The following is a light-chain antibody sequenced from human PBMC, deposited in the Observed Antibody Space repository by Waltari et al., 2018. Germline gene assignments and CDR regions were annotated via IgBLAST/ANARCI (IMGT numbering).Light chain of an antibody. CDR3: QQYNDSPYS. J-gene: IGKJ2*03. Sequence: DIQMTQSPSSLSASVGDRVTITCRASQDINNYLTWYQQKPGKAPKLLIYYASSLGTGVPSRFSGSRSGTDYILTISSLQPEDIAIYYCQQYNDSPYSFGQGTKVEIK. CDR1: QDINNY. CDR2: YAS. V-gene: IGKV1-33*01.